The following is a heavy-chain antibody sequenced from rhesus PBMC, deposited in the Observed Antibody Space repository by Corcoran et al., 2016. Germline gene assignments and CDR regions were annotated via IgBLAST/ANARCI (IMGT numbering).Heavy chain of an antibody. CDR1: GGSISDSYR. J-gene: IGHJ3*01. CDR3: ASTGYYLGAFDF. Sequence: QVQLQESGPGVVKPSETLSLTCAVSGGSISDSYRWSWIRQPPGKGLEWIGYIYGSSTSTNCNPSLKSRVTISKDTSKNQFSLKLSSVTAADTAVYYCASTGYYLGAFDFWGQGLRVTVSS. D-gene: IGHD3-3*01. CDR2: IYGSSTST. V-gene: IGHV4S10*01.